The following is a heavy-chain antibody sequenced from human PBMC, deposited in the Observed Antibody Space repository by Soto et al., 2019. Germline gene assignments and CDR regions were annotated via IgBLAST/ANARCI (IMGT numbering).Heavy chain of an antibody. CDR3: AKGARVVVAATFDY. D-gene: IGHD2-15*01. Sequence: GGSLRLSCAASGFTFSSYGMHWVRQAPGKGLEWVAVISYDGSNKYYADSVKGRFTISRDNSKNTLYLQMNSLRAEDTAVYYCAKGARVVVAATFDYWGQGTLVTVSS. CDR1: GFTFSSYG. J-gene: IGHJ4*02. V-gene: IGHV3-30*18. CDR2: ISYDGSNK.